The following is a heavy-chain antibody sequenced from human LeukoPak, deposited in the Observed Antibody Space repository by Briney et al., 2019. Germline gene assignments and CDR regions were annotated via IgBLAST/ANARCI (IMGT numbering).Heavy chain of an antibody. Sequence: PGGSLRLSCAASGFTFDDYGMHWVRQAPGKGLEGVSGISWNSGSILYADSVKGRFNISRDNAKNCVYLQMNSLRAEDTALYYCAKELYNWGPSQAFDYWGQGTLVTVSS. V-gene: IGHV3-9*01. J-gene: IGHJ4*02. D-gene: IGHD1-1*01. CDR2: ISWNSGSI. CDR1: GFTFDDYG. CDR3: AKELYNWGPSQAFDY.